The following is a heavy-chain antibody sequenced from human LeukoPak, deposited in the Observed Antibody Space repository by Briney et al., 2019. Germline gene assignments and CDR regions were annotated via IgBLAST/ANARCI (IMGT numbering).Heavy chain of an antibody. CDR2: IHYSGST. Sequence: SQTLSLTCTVSGGSISSGDYYWSWIRQPPGQGLEWIGYIHYSGSTYYNPSLKSRVTISVDTSKNQFSLKLSSVTAADTAVYYCARGLAVAGLDPFDYWGQGTLVTVSS. D-gene: IGHD6-19*01. CDR3: ARGLAVAGLDPFDY. J-gene: IGHJ4*02. V-gene: IGHV4-31*03. CDR1: GGSISSGDYY.